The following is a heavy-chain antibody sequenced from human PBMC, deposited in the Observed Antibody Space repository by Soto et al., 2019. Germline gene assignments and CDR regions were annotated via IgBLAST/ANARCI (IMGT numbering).Heavy chain of an antibody. D-gene: IGHD6-6*01. CDR2: IYSGGST. V-gene: IGHV3-53*02. CDR3: ASSSRKDYYFAMDA. Sequence: EVQLVKTGGGLIQSGGSLRLSCAASGFTVSSNDMSWVRQAPGKGLEWVSVIYSGGSTHDADSVKGRFTISRDNSKNTVSLQMNSLRVDDTAVYYCASSSRKDYYFAMDAWGQGTTVIVSS. CDR1: GFTVSSND. J-gene: IGHJ6*02.